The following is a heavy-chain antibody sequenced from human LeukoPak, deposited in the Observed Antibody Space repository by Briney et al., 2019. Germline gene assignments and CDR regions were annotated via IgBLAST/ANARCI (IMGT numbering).Heavy chain of an antibody. D-gene: IGHD3-10*01. J-gene: IGHJ5*02. CDR3: ARRSGSGRRSNWFDP. CDR1: GGSFSGYY. CDR2: INHSGST. Sequence: SETLSLTCAVYGGSFSGYYWSWIRQPPGKGLEWIGEINHSGSTSYNPSLKSRVTISVDTSKNLFSLKLSSVTAADTAVYYCARRSGSGRRSNWFDPWGQGTLVTVSS. V-gene: IGHV4-34*01.